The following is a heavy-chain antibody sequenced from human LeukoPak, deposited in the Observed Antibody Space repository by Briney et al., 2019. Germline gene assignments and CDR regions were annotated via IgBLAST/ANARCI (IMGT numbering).Heavy chain of an antibody. J-gene: IGHJ4*02. CDR3: AHSFGVKRAYEY. D-gene: IGHD2-21*01. Sequence: SGPTLVNPTQTLTLTCSFSGFSINTSGVGVGWIRQPPGKALEWLAVIYWDDNKRYRPSLTNRLTIIKDTSKNQVVLTLTSVDPVDTATYYCAHSFGVKRAYEYWGQGTPVTVSS. V-gene: IGHV2-5*02. CDR2: IYWDDNK. CDR1: GFSINTSGVG.